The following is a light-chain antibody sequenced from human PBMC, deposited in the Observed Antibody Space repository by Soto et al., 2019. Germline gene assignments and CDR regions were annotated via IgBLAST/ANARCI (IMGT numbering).Light chain of an antibody. J-gene: IGKJ2*01. CDR2: GAS. Sequence: EIVMTQSPATLSLSPGERAALSCRASQSINSELAWYQQKPGQPPRLLIYGASTRATGVPARFTGSECGSGFTLTISGLQSEECADYYCQQGHYWPLTFGQGTRLEI. CDR3: QQGHYWPLT. V-gene: IGKV3-15*01. CDR1: QSINSE.